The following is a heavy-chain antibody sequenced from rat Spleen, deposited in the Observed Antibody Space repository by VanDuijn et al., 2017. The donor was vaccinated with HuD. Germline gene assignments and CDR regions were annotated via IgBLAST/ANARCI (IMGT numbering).Heavy chain of an antibody. J-gene: IGHJ4*01. Sequence: QVQLKESGPGLVQPSQTLSLTCTVSGFSLSNYGVIWVRQPPGKGLEWMGIIWAGGSTDYNSALKSRLSISRDTSKSQVFLKMNSLQTEDIATYYCVRDRHYYPYVMDTWGQGASVTVSS. V-gene: IGHV2-30*01. D-gene: IGHD1-6*01. CDR2: IWAGGST. CDR1: GFSLSNYG. CDR3: VRDRHYYPYVMDT.